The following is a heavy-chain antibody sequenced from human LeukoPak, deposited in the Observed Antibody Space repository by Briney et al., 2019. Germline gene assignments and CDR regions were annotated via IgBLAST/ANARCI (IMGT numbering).Heavy chain of an antibody. J-gene: IGHJ3*02. CDR2: IWYDGSNK. V-gene: IGHV3-33*01. CDR1: GFTFSSYG. Sequence: GGSLRLSCAASGFTFSSYGMHWVRQAPGKGLEWVAVIWYDGSNKYYADSVKGGFTISRDNSKNTLYLQMNSVRAEDTAVYYCARDQSPYCGGDCFGSRPSSAFDIWGQGTMVTVSS. D-gene: IGHD2-21*02. CDR3: ARDQSPYCGGDCFGSRPSSAFDI.